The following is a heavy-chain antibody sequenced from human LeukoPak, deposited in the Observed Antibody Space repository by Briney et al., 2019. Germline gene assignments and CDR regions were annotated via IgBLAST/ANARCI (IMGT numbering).Heavy chain of an antibody. Sequence: PGGSLRLSCAASRFTFSDYYMSWIRQAPGKGLEWVSYISTTGSTMSYADSVKGRFTISRDNAKNSLYLQMNSLRVEDTAVYHCVRYFTAVAPTLRLDYWGQGTLVTVSS. J-gene: IGHJ4*02. D-gene: IGHD6-19*01. CDR2: ISTTGSTM. CDR1: RFTFSDYY. V-gene: IGHV3-11*01. CDR3: VRYFTAVAPTLRLDY.